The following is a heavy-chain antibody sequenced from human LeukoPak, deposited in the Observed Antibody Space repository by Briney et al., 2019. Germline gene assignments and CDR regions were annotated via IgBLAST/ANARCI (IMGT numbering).Heavy chain of an antibody. Sequence: PGGSLRLSWAASGFTFSSYAMSWVRQAPGKGLEWVSAISGSGGSTYYADSVKGRFTISRDNSKNTLYLQMNSLRAEDTAVYYCAKDPSGPSLSGYFGYWGQGTLVTVSS. CDR3: AKDPSGPSLSGYFGY. J-gene: IGHJ4*02. V-gene: IGHV3-23*01. D-gene: IGHD3-22*01. CDR2: ISGSGGST. CDR1: GFTFSSYA.